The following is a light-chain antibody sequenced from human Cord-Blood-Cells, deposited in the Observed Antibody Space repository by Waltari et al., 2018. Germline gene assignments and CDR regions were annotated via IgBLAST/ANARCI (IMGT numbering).Light chain of an antibody. CDR1: QSISSY. CDR3: QQSYSTPYT. J-gene: IGKJ2*01. CDR2: AAS. Sequence: DIQMTQTPSSLSASVAERVTITCRASQSISSYLNWSQQKTGKAPKLLIYAASSLQSGVPSRFSGSGSGTDVTLTISSLQPEDFATYYCQQSYSTPYTFGQGTKLEIK. V-gene: IGKV1-39*01.